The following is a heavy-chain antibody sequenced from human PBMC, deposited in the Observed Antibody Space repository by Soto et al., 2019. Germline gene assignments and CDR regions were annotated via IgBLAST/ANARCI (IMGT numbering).Heavy chain of an antibody. CDR3: AILYDSSGYYYREFDY. Sequence: PGESLKISCKGSGYRFTTYWIGWVRQMPGKGLEWMGIIYPGDSDTRYSPSFQGQVTISADKSISTAYLQWSSLKPSDTAMYYCAILYDSSGYYYREFDYWGQGTLVTV. J-gene: IGHJ4*02. V-gene: IGHV5-51*01. CDR2: IYPGDSDT. D-gene: IGHD3-22*01. CDR1: GYRFTTYW.